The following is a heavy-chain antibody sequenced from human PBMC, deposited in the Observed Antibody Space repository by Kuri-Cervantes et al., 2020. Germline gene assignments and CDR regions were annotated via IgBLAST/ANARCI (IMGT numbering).Heavy chain of an antibody. V-gene: IGHV1-69*05. CDR2: IIPIAGTP. J-gene: IGHJ6*03. Sequence: SVKVSCKASGGTFSSYAISWVRQAPGQGLEWMGGIIPIAGTPNYAQKFQGRVTITTDESTSTAYMELSSLRSEDTAVYYCARGFRMVRGPHYDELSYYYYMDVWGKGTTVTVSS. CDR3: ARGFRMVRGPHYDELSYYYYMDV. CDR1: GGTFSSYA. D-gene: IGHD3-10*01.